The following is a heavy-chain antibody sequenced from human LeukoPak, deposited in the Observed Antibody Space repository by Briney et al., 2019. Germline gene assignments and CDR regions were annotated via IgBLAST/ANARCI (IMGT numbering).Heavy chain of an antibody. Sequence: ASVKVSCKASGYTFTSYYMHWVRQAPGQGLEWMGIINPSGGSTSYAQKFQGRVTMTRDTSTSTVYMELSSLRSEDTAVYYCARESEAYDFWSGYFGWGQGTLVTVSS. CDR1: GYTFTSYY. D-gene: IGHD3-3*01. J-gene: IGHJ4*02. V-gene: IGHV1-46*01. CDR3: ARESEAYDFWSGYFG. CDR2: INPSGGST.